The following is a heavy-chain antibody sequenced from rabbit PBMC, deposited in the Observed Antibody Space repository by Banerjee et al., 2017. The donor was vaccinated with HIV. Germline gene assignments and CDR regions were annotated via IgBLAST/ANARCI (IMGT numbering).Heavy chain of an antibody. J-gene: IGHJ2*01. Sequence: QEQLVESGGGLVQPEGSLALTCTASGFTISSSYWICWVRQAPGKGLEWIACIYAGSGGNTYYASWAKGRFTISKTSSTAVTLQMTSLTAADTATYFCASRFSGGSTGYTYAFDPWGQGTLVTVS. D-gene: IGHD1-1*01. CDR3: ASRFSGGSTGYTYAFDP. CDR2: IYAGSGGNT. V-gene: IGHV1S45*01. CDR1: GFTISSSYW.